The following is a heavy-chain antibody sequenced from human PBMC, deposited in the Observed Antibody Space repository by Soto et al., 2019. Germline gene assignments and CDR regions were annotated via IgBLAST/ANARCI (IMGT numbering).Heavy chain of an antibody. CDR2: IYYSGCT. Sequence: QLQLQESGPGLVKPSETLSLICTVSGGSISSSSYYWGWIRQPPGKGVEWIGSIYYSGCTYYNPSLKSRVTIPVDTSKNQCSLEQSSVTAADTAVYYCAGVLRGQLVNWCFDYWGQGTLVTVSS. V-gene: IGHV4-39*01. CDR1: GGSISSSSYY. D-gene: IGHD6-6*01. J-gene: IGHJ4*02. CDR3: AGVLRGQLVNWCFDY.